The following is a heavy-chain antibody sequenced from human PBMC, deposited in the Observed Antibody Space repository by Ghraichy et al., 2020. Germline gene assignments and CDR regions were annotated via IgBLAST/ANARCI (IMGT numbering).Heavy chain of an antibody. CDR2: ISSSSSYI. J-gene: IGHJ4*02. V-gene: IGHV3-21*01. CDR1: GFTFSSYN. Sequence: GGSLRLSCAASGFTFSSYNMNWVRQAPGKGLEWVSSISSSSSYIYYADSVKGRFTISRDNAKNSLYLQMNSLRAEDTAVYYCARDAAAAGSHYSYNWGQGTLVTVSS. D-gene: IGHD6-13*01. CDR3: ARDAAAAGSHYSYN.